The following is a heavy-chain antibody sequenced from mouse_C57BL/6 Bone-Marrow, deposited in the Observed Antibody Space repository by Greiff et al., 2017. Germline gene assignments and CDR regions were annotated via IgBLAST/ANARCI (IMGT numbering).Heavy chain of an antibody. Sequence: VQLQQPGAELVKPGASVKLSCKASGYTFTSYWMHWVKQRPVQGLEWIGMIHPNSGSTNYNEKFKSKATLTVDKSSSPAYMQLSSLTSEYSAVYYCARWGSLFGYWGQGTTLTVSS. CDR1: GYTFTSYW. V-gene: IGHV1-64*01. J-gene: IGHJ2*01. CDR2: IHPNSGST. CDR3: ARWGSLFGY.